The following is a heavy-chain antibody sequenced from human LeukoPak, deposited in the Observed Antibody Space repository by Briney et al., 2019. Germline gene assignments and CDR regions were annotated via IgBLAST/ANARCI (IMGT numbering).Heavy chain of an antibody. V-gene: IGHV1-24*01. Sequence: ASVKVSCKVSGYTLTELCMHWVRQAPGKGLEWMGGFDPEDGVTIYAQKFQGRVTMTEDTSTDTAYMELSSLRSEDTAVYYCATGMVTTSGYAHWYFDLWGRGTLVTVSS. J-gene: IGHJ2*01. D-gene: IGHD4-17*01. CDR2: FDPEDGVT. CDR1: GYTLTELC. CDR3: ATGMVTTSGYAHWYFDL.